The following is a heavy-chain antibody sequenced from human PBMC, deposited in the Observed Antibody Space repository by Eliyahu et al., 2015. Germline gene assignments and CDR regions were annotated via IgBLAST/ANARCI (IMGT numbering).Heavy chain of an antibody. Sequence: QVQLVESGGGLVKPGGSLXXSCXGSXXTFSXYYMTWIRRAPGKGREWISYITGSGQTIYYADSVKGRFTISRDNADKSLFLQMSDLRADDTAVYYCARGYLESSGYYFRFAYWGQGVLVTVSS. CDR2: ITGSGQTI. V-gene: IGHV3-11*01. J-gene: IGHJ4*02. D-gene: IGHD3-22*01. CDR1: XXTFSXYY. CDR3: ARGYLESSGYYFRFAY.